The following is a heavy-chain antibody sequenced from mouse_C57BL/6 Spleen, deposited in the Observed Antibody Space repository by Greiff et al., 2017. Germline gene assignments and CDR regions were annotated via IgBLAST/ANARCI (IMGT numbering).Heavy chain of an antibody. CDR3: ARDEGNYYFDY. Sequence: QVQLQQPGAELVMPGASVKLSCKASGYTFTSYWMHWVKQRPGQGLEWIGEIAPSDSYTNYNQKFKGKSTLTVDKSSSTAYMQLSSLTSEDSAVYYCARDEGNYYFDYWGQGTTLTVSS. CDR1: GYTFTSYW. CDR2: IAPSDSYT. D-gene: IGHD2-1*01. J-gene: IGHJ2*01. V-gene: IGHV1-69*01.